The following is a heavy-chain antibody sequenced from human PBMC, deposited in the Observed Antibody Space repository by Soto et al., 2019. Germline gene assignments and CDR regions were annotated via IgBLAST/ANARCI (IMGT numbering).Heavy chain of an antibody. D-gene: IGHD3-10*01. CDR1: GFTFGSYW. CDR3: ARASGYGSGASVNHYLGY. CDR2: IKMDASEK. Sequence: GCLKLSSAASGFTFGSYWMSWVRQAPGKGREWLATIKMDASEKKYVDSVKGRFTMSRDTAKNSLYLQLDSLRAEDTAVYYCARASGYGSGASVNHYLGYWGHGTLVTVSS. V-gene: IGHV3-7*01. J-gene: IGHJ4*01.